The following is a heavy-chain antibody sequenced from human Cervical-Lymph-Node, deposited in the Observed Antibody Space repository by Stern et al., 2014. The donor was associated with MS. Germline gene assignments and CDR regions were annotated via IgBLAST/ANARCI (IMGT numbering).Heavy chain of an antibody. CDR1: GYTFANFG. CDR3: ARGGVWFGEIPNWFDP. D-gene: IGHD3-10*01. Sequence: QMQLVQSGAEVKKPGASVKVSCQASGYTFANFGISWVRQAPGRGLEWVGWTSAYRGNTNYARILQGRVSIFADTSTNTVYMEMRSLKYDDTAVYYCARGGVWFGEIPNWFDPWGQGTLVTVSS. J-gene: IGHJ5*02. CDR2: TSAYRGNT. V-gene: IGHV1-18*01.